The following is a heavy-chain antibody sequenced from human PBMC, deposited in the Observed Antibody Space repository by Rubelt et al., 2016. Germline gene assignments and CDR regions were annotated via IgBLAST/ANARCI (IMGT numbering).Heavy chain of an antibody. CDR1: GYTFTSYY. J-gene: IGHJ4*02. CDR3: ARAASPVTTLLDLGY. D-gene: IGHD4-17*01. V-gene: IGHV1-46*01. CDR2: INPSGGST. Sequence: QVQLVQSGAEVKKPGASVKVSCKASGYTFTSYYMHWVRQAPGQGLEWMGIINPSGGSTGYAQKFQARGTMTRDTSTSTGYMELGSLRSGDTAVYYCARAASPVTTLLDLGYWGQGTLVTVSS.